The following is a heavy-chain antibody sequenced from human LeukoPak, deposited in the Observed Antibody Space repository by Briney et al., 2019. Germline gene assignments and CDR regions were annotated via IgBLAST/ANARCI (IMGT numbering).Heavy chain of an antibody. J-gene: IGHJ4*02. CDR3: ARGVRGVTLDY. Sequence: GASVKVSCKGSGYTFRSYDINWVRQAPGQGLEWMGWTTSYNNNTNYAQKLQGRVRVTTDTSTSTAYMELRGLRSDDTAVYYCARGVRGVTLDYWGQGTLVTVSS. CDR2: TTSYNNNT. CDR1: GYTFRSYD. V-gene: IGHV1-18*01. D-gene: IGHD3-10*01.